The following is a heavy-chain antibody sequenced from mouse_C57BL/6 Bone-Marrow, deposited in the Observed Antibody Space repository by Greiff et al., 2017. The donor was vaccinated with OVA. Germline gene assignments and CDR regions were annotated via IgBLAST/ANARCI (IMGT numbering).Heavy chain of an antibody. CDR1: GFNIKDDF. J-gene: IGHJ2*01. Sequence: VQLKESGAELVRPGASVKLSCTASGFNIKDDFMHWVKQRPEQGLEWIGWIDPENGDTEYASKFQGKATITADTSSNTAYLQLRSLTSEDTAVYYCTTYRYWGQGTTLTVSS. CDR3: TTYRY. CDR2: IDPENGDT. V-gene: IGHV14-4*01.